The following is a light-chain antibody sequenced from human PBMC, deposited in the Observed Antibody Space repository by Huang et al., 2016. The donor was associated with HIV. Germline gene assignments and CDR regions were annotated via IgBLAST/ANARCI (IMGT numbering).Light chain of an antibody. CDR3: QQYYSPPLT. J-gene: IGKJ1*01. CDR2: WAS. V-gene: IGKV4-1*01. Sequence: DIVMTQSPDSLAVSLGERATINCKSSQSLLYGSNNKNYLAVYQQKSGQAPKLLIYWASIRESGVPDRFRGSGSGTDFTLAIDSVQAEDVAFYFCQQYYSPPLTFGQGTKVEIK. CDR1: QSLLYGSNNKNY.